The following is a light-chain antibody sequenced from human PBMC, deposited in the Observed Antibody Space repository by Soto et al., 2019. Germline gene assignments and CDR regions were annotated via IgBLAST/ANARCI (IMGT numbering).Light chain of an antibody. CDR3: MQGTHPFT. J-gene: IGKJ3*01. CDR2: KVS. V-gene: IGKV2-30*01. Sequence: DVVMTQSPLSLPVTLGQPASISCRSSQSLVYSDGNTYLNWFQQRPDQSPRRLIYKVSNRDSGVPDRFSGSGSGTDFTLKISRVEAEDVGVYYCMQGTHPFTFGPGTKVDIK. CDR1: QSLVYSDGNTY.